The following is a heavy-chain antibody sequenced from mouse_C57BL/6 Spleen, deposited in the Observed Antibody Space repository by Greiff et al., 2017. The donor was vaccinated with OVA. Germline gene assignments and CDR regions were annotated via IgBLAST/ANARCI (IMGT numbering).Heavy chain of an antibody. CDR3: AREYGYVFAY. Sequence: EVQVVESEGGLVQPGSSMKLSCTASGFTFSDYYMAWVRQVPEKGLEWVANINYDGSSTYYLDSLKSRFIISRDNAKNILYLQMSSLKSEDTATYYCAREYGYVFAYWGQGTLVTVSA. CDR1: GFTFSDYY. J-gene: IGHJ3*01. CDR2: INYDGSST. D-gene: IGHD2-2*01. V-gene: IGHV5-16*01.